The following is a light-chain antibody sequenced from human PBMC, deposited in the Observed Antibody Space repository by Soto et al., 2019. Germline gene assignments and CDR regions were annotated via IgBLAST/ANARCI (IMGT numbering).Light chain of an antibody. CDR2: AAS. CDR3: QQSNTTPYT. CDR1: QSVSSH. J-gene: IGKJ2*01. Sequence: DLQMTQSPSSLSASVGDRVTITCRASQSVSSHLNWYQQKPGKAPKLLIYAASSLQSGVPSRFSGSGSGTDFTLTISSLQPGDFATYYCQQSNTTPYTFGQGTKLEIK. V-gene: IGKV1-39*01.